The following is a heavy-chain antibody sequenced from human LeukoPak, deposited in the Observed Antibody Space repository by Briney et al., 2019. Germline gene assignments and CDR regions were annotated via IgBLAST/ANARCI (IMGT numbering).Heavy chain of an antibody. D-gene: IGHD3-22*01. CDR3: AKSGRRYYDSSGYYDSDFDY. Sequence: SETLSLTCTVSGGSISSYYWSWIRQSPGKGLEWIGYIYYSGSTNYNPSLKSRITISVDTSKNQFSLKLSSVTAADTAVYYCAKSGRRYYDSSGYYDSDFDYWGQGTLVTVSS. V-gene: IGHV4-59*01. J-gene: IGHJ4*02. CDR2: IYYSGST. CDR1: GGSISSYY.